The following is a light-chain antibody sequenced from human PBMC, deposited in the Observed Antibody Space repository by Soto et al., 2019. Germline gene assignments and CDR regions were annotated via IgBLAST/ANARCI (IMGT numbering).Light chain of an antibody. CDR3: QQYNNWPFA. CDR1: QSIGST. Sequence: EIVMTQSPATLSVSPGERATLSCRASQSIGSTLAWYQQKPGQAPRLLIYDASTRATGIPVRFSGSGSGTEFTLTINSLQSEDVTVYYCQQYNNWPFAFGPGTKVDIK. V-gene: IGKV3-15*01. CDR2: DAS. J-gene: IGKJ3*01.